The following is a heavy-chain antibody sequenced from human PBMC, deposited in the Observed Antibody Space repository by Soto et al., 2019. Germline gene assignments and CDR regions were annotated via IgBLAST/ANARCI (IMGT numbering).Heavy chain of an antibody. D-gene: IGHD6-6*01. CDR2: IIPIFGTA. V-gene: IGHV1-69*13. CDR1: GGTFSSYA. CDR3: AREPLAARPLIFDY. J-gene: IGHJ4*02. Sequence: ASVKVSCKASGGTFSSYAISWVRQAPGQGLEWMGGIIPIFGTANYAQKFQGRVTITADESTSTAYMELSSLRSEDTAVYYCAREPLAARPLIFDYWGQGSLVTVSS.